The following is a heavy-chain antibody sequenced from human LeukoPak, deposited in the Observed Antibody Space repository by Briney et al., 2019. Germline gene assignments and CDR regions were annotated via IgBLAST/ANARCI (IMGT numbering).Heavy chain of an antibody. CDR2: ISGSGGST. CDR1: RFTYNNYG. D-gene: IGHD6-19*01. V-gene: IGHV3-23*01. CDR3: AKAGAVAATHY. J-gene: IGHJ4*02. Sequence: GGTLTLSCAASRFTYNNYGMRWLRQAPGKALVWFSGISGSGGSTYYADSVKGRFTISRDNSKNTLYLQMNSLRAEDTAVYYCAKAGAVAATHYWGQGNRVTVSS.